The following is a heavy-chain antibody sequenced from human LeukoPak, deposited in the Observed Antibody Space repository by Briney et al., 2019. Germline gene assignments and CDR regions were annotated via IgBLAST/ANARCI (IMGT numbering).Heavy chain of an antibody. V-gene: IGHV4-39*01. CDR3: ARGSSQIYYYDSSGYSHAFDY. D-gene: IGHD3-22*01. J-gene: IGHJ4*02. CDR2: IYDSGST. Sequence: PSETLSLTCTVSGGSIRSSYYYWGWIRQPPGKGLEWIGSIYDSGSTYYNPSLKSRVTISVDTSKNQFSLKLNSVTAADTAVYYCARGSSQIYYYDSSGYSHAFDYWGQGTLVTVSS. CDR1: GGSIRSSYYY.